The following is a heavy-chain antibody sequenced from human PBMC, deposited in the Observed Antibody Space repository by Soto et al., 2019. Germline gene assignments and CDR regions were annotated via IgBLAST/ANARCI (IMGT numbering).Heavy chain of an antibody. Sequence: GESLKISCAASGFTFSSYAMSWVRQAPGKGLEWVSAISGSGGSTYYADSVKGRFTISRDNSKNTLYLQMNSLRAEDTAVYYCAKDRDCSGGSCYTTDDYWGQGTLVTVSS. J-gene: IGHJ4*02. CDR3: AKDRDCSGGSCYTTDDY. D-gene: IGHD2-15*01. CDR1: GFTFSSYA. CDR2: ISGSGGST. V-gene: IGHV3-23*01.